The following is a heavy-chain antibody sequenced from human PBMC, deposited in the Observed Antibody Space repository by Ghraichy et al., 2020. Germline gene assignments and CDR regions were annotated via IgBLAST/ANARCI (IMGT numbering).Heavy chain of an antibody. CDR3: AHSPGDYVEGGYAFDI. Sequence: QTLSLTCTFSGFSLSTSGVGVGWIRQPPGKALEWLALIYWNDDKRYSPSLKSRLTITKDTSKNQVVLTMTNMDPVDTATYYCAHSPGDYVEGGYAFDIWGQGTMVTVSS. J-gene: IGHJ3*02. CDR1: GFSLSTSGVG. CDR2: IYWNDDK. V-gene: IGHV2-5*01. D-gene: IGHD4-17*01.